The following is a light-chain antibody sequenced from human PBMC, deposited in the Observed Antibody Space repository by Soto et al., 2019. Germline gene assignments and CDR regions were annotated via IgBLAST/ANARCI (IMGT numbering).Light chain of an antibody. Sequence: EIVLTQAPGTLSLPPGERATLSCRASQSVSNYLAWYQQKPGQAPRLLIYDASNRASGIPARFSGSGSGTDFTLTISSLDPEDFAVYYCQQRSNWPPVTFGGGTKVDIK. CDR3: QQRSNWPPVT. CDR2: DAS. J-gene: IGKJ4*01. CDR1: QSVSNY. V-gene: IGKV3-11*01.